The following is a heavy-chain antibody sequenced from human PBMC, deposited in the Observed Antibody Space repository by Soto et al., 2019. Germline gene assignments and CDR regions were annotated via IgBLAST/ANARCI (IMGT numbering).Heavy chain of an antibody. CDR3: ARDYYDSSGYYFPPPSGWFDP. J-gene: IGHJ5*02. V-gene: IGHV1-69*02. D-gene: IGHD3-22*01. CDR1: GDTCSSYT. Sequence: QVQLVQSGAEVKKPGSSVKVSYKASGDTCSSYTISWVRQAPGHGLEWMGRMIPILGIANYAQKFQGRVTITAYKSTSTAYMELISLRSEDTAVYYCARDYYDSSGYYFPPPSGWFDPWGQGTLVTVSS. CDR2: MIPILGIA.